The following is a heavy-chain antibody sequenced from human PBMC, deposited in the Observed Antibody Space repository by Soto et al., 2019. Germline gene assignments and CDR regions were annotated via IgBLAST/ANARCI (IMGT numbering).Heavy chain of an antibody. CDR1: GFSLSPSGVG. CDR2: IYWNDDK. V-gene: IGHV2-5*01. CDR3: AHRPGRWGSSPHFDY. D-gene: IGHD6-6*01. J-gene: IGHJ4*02. Sequence: QITLKESGPTLVKPTQTPTLTCTFSGFSLSPSGVGVGWIRQPPGKALEWLALIYWNDDKRYSPSLKSRLTITKDTSKNQVVLTMTNMDPVDTATYYCAHRPGRWGSSPHFDYWGQGTLVTVSS.